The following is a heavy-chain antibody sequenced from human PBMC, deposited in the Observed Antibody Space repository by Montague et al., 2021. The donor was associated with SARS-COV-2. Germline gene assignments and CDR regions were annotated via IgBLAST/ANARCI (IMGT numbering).Heavy chain of an antibody. J-gene: IGHJ5*02. V-gene: IGHV4-4*07. CDR1: GGSITSYY. Sequence: SETLSLTCTVSGGSITSYYWSWIRQPAGKGLECIGLIYTSGSTNYNPSLKSRVTMSVDTSGKQFSLKLTSVTAADTAVYYCARQKMGSVTIFGVVMHDRWFDPWGQGTLVTVSS. CDR3: ARQKMGSVTIFGVVMHDRWFDP. D-gene: IGHD3-3*01. CDR2: IYTSGST.